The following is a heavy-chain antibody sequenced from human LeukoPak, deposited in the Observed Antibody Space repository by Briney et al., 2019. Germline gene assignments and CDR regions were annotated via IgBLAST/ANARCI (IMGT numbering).Heavy chain of an antibody. Sequence: ASVKVYCKASGYTFTSYAMNWVRQAPGQGLEWMGWINTNTGNPTYAQGFTGRFVFSLDTSVSTAYLQISSLKAEDTAVYYCARSEPYYDSSGYYFDYWGQGTLVTVSS. J-gene: IGHJ4*02. CDR2: INTNTGNP. CDR1: GYTFTSYA. D-gene: IGHD3-22*01. CDR3: ARSEPYYDSSGYYFDY. V-gene: IGHV7-4-1*02.